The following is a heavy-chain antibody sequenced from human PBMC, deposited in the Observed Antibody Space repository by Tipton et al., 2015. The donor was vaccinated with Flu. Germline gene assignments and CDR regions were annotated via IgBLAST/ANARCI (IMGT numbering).Heavy chain of an antibody. CDR1: GFTFSSYA. CDR3: ARGVRAVYYMDV. V-gene: IGHV3-64*02. CDR2: ISSNGGST. J-gene: IGHJ6*03. Sequence: SLRLSCSASGFTFSSYAMHWVRQAPGKGLEYVSAISSNGGSTYYADSVKGRFTISRDNSKNTLYLQMGSLRAEDMAVYYCARGVRAVYYMDVWGKGTTVTVSS. D-gene: IGHD2-8*01.